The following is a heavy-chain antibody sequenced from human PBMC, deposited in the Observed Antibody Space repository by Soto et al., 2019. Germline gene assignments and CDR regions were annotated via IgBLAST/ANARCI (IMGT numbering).Heavy chain of an antibody. CDR3: AKVKGLDDILTGYPHDAFDI. CDR2: ISGSGGST. CDR1: GFTFSSYA. V-gene: IGHV3-23*01. D-gene: IGHD3-9*01. Sequence: PGGSLRLSCAASGFTFSSYAIIWVRQAPGKGLEWVSAISGSGGSTYYADSVKGRFTISRDNSKNTLYLQMNSLRAEDTAVYYCAKVKGLDDILTGYPHDAFDIWGQGTMVTVS. J-gene: IGHJ3*02.